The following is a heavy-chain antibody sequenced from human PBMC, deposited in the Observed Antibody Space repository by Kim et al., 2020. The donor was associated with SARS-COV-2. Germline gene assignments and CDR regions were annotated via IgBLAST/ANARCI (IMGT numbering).Heavy chain of an antibody. D-gene: IGHD6-19*01. Sequence: ASVKVSCKASGYTFTSYGISWVRQAPGQGLEWMGWISAYNGNTNYAQKLQGRVTMTTDTSTSTAYMELRSLRSDDTAVYYCARDPSGSSVPIAVAVDYWGQGTLVTVSS. CDR3: ARDPSGSSVPIAVAVDY. CDR2: ISAYNGNT. V-gene: IGHV1-18*04. J-gene: IGHJ4*02. CDR1: GYTFTSYG.